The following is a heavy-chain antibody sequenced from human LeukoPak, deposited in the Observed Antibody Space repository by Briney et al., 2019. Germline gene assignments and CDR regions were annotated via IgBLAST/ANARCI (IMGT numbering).Heavy chain of an antibody. V-gene: IGHV1-69*06. D-gene: IGHD3-22*01. CDR2: IIPIFGTA. Sequence: GASVKVSCKASGYTFTGYYIHWVRQAPGQGLEWMGGIIPIFGTANYAQKFQGRVTITADKSTSTAYMELSSLRSEDTAVYYCARGDYDIMRKSWFDPWGQGTLVTVSS. J-gene: IGHJ5*02. CDR3: ARGDYDIMRKSWFDP. CDR1: GYTFTGYY.